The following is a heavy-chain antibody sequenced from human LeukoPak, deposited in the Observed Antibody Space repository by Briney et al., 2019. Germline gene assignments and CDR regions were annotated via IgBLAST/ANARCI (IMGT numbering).Heavy chain of an antibody. CDR1: GFTFSSYA. CDR2: ISSSSSYI. V-gene: IGHV3-21*01. J-gene: IGHJ6*02. Sequence: GRSLRLSCAASGFTFSSYAMHWVRQAPGKGLEWVSSISSSSSYIYYADSVKGRFTISRDNAKNSLYLQMNRLRAEDTAVYYCARDSYYYGMDVWGQGTTVTVSS. CDR3: ARDSYYYGMDV.